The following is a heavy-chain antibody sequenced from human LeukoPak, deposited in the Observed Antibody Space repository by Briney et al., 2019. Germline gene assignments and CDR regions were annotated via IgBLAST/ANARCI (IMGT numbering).Heavy chain of an antibody. J-gene: IGHJ4*02. D-gene: IGHD6-19*01. CDR2: VSSNEGT. CDR3: ARELSSGCDY. V-gene: IGHV4-4*08. Sequence: SETLSLTCTVSGGSISTYYWGWIRQPPGEGLEWIGYVSSNEGTNYNPSLKSRVTILVDTSKNQFSLKVTSVTAADTAVYYCARELSSGCDYWGQGTLVTVSS. CDR1: GGSISTYY.